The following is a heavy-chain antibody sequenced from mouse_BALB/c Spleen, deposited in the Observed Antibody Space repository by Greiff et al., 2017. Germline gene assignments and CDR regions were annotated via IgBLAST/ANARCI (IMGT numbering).Heavy chain of an antibody. J-gene: IGHJ3*01. CDR2: IRLKSNNYAT. Sequence: EVKLVVSGGGLVQPGGSMKLSCVASGFTFSNYWMNWVRQSPEKGLEWVAEIRLKSNNYATHYAESVKGRFTISRDDSKSSVYLQMNNLRAEDTGIYYCTSGLAYWGQGTLVTVSA. CDR1: GFTFSNYW. V-gene: IGHV6-6*02. CDR3: TSGLAY.